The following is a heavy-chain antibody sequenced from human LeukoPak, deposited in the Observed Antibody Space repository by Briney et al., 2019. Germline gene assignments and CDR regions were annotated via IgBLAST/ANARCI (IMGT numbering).Heavy chain of an antibody. V-gene: IGHV4-59*01. CDR3: ARVSGLSWFDP. D-gene: IGHD3-10*01. CDR1: GGSISSYY. CDR2: IYYTGST. J-gene: IGHJ5*02. Sequence: SETLSLTCTVSGGSISSYYWSWIRQPPGKGLEWIAYIYYTGSTNYNPSLKSRVTISVNTSKNQFSLKLSSVTAADTAVYYCARVSGLSWFDPWGQGTLVTVSS.